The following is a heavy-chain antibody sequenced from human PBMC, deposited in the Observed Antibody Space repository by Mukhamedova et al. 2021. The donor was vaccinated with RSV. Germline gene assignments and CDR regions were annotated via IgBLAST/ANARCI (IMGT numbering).Heavy chain of an antibody. Sequence: GRFTISRDNAKSSLYLQMNSLRAEDTAVYYCARDSGSTSLDYWGQGTLVTVSS. CDR3: ARDSGSTSLDY. V-gene: IGHV3-48*03. D-gene: IGHD2-2*01. J-gene: IGHJ4*02.